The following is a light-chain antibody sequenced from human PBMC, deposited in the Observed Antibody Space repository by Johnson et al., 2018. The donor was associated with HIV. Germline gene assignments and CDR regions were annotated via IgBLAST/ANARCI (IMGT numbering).Light chain of an antibody. CDR3: GTWDSSLSAEV. J-gene: IGLJ1*01. V-gene: IGLV1-51*01. CDR2: DSY. Sequence: VLTQPPSVSAAPGQKVNISCSGSSSNIGNNYVSWYQQLPGTATKLLIYDSYKRPSGIPDRFSGSKSGTSATLGITGLQTGDEADYYCGTWDSSLSAEVFGTGTKVTVL. CDR1: SSNIGNNY.